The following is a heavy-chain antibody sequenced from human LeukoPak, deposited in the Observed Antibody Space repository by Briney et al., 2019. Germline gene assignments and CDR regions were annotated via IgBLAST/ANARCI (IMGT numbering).Heavy chain of an antibody. CDR2: ISHSGIT. CDR1: GDSISSGAYY. J-gene: IGHJ4*02. Sequence: SETLCLTCTVSGDSISSGAYYRSCIPPAPGKGLEWIGYISHSGITDPNPSLKSRVTISLNTSRNQFSLNLSSVSAADTAVFPCARARAYSRGWYYFDSWGQGNLVTVSS. V-gene: IGHV4-30-4*08. CDR3: ARARAYSRGWYYFDS. D-gene: IGHD6-19*01.